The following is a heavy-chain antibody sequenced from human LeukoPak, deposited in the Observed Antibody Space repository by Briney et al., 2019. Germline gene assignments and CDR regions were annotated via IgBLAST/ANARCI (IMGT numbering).Heavy chain of an antibody. CDR1: GGSFSGYY. V-gene: IGHV4-34*01. J-gene: IGHJ4*02. Sequence: SETLSLTCAVYGGSFSGYYWSWIRQPPGKGLEWIGEINHSGSTNYNPSLKSRVTISVDTSKNQFSLKLSSVTAADTAVYHCARLWSRKSSSAAQTFDYWGQGTLVTVSS. CDR3: ARLWSRKSSSAAQTFDY. CDR2: INHSGST. D-gene: IGHD6-13*01.